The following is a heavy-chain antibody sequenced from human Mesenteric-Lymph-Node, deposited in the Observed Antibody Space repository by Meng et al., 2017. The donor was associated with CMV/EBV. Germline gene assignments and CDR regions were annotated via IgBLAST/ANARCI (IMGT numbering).Heavy chain of an antibody. CDR2: TNPGDSDT. D-gene: IGHD3-3*01. CDR3: GSLQGGTRNKRFFFDF. CDR1: GYSFTNYF. V-gene: IGHV5-51*01. Sequence: GESLKISCQASGYSFTNYFIGWVRQRPGKGLEWMGITNPGDSDTRYSPSFQGQVSISADKSINTAYLQWSFLKASDSAMYYCGSLQGGTRNKRFFFDFWGQGALVTVSS. J-gene: IGHJ4*02.